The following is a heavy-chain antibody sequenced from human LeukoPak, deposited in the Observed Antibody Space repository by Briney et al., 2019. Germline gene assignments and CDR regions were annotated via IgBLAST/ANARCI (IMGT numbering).Heavy chain of an antibody. CDR1: GFTFCRYM. CDR2: MRGSAI. V-gene: IGHV3-48*02. Sequence: GGSLRLSCAASGFTFCRYMLNGVRHAPGGGVGWVSYMRGSAIFKTDSVKGRFAISIDNAKKSLYLQTNSLRDQDTAGYYCAKVGMLRDYYY. J-gene: IGHJ6*01. D-gene: IGHD3-10*02. CDR3: AKVGMLRDYYY.